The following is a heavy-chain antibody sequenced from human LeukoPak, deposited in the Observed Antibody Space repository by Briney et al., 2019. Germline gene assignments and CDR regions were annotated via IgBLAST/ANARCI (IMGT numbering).Heavy chain of an antibody. CDR1: GGSISSNNDY. CDR3: ARRCNERDAFDI. J-gene: IGHJ3*02. V-gene: IGHV4-39*01. CDR2: IYYSGTT. D-gene: IGHD1-1*01. Sequence: SETLSLTCTVSGGSISSNNDYWGWIRQPPGKGLEWIGSIYYSGTTYYNPSLRSRVIISVDTSKIQFSLTLSSVTAADTAVYYCARRCNERDAFDIWGRGTMVTVSS.